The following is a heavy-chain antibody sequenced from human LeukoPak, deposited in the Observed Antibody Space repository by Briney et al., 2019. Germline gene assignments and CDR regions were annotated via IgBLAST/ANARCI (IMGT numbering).Heavy chain of an antibody. CDR2: INPNSGGT. J-gene: IGHJ3*02. V-gene: IGHV1-2*02. CDR1: GYTFTGYY. CDR3: ARDLAFGEMVTNRGAFDI. D-gene: IGHD5-24*01. Sequence: GASVKASCKASGYTFTGYYMHWVRQAPGQGLEWMGWINPNSGGTNYAQKFQGRVTMTRDTSISTAYMELSRLRSDDTAVYYCARDLAFGEMVTNRGAFDIWGQGTMVTVSS.